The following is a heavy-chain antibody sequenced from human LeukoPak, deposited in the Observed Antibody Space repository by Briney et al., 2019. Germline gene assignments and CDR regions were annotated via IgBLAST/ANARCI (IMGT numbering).Heavy chain of an antibody. J-gene: IGHJ4*02. CDR3: ARGASAGSVDY. CDR1: VGSFSGYY. Sequence: SETLSLACAVYVGSFSGYYWTWIRQSPGKGLEWIGDINQSGTTNYNASLKSRVTISVDTSKNQFSLKLTSVTAADTAVYYCARGASAGSVDYWGQGTLVTVSS. CDR2: INQSGTT. V-gene: IGHV4-34*01. D-gene: IGHD3-10*01.